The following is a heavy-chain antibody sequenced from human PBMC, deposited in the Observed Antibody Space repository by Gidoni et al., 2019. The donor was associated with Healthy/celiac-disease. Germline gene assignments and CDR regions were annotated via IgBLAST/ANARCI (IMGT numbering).Heavy chain of an antibody. Sequence: EVQLVESGGGLVQPGGSLRLSCAASGFTFSSYWMHWVPQAPGKGLVWVSRINSDGSSTSYADSVKGQFTISRDNAKNTLYLQMNSLRAEDTAVYYCASGLGYCSSTSCYTSDYWGQGTLVTVSS. J-gene: IGHJ4*02. CDR3: ASGLGYCSSTSCYTSDY. CDR1: GFTFSSYW. V-gene: IGHV3-74*01. CDR2: INSDGSST. D-gene: IGHD2-2*02.